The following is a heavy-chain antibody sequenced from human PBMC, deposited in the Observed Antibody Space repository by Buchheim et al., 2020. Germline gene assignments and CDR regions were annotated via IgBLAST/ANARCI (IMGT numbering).Heavy chain of an antibody. Sequence: QLQLQESGPGLVKPSETLSLTCTVSGGSIRSSSNYWGWIRQPPGKGLEWIGRIYYRGSTYYNPSLKSRVTIPVDTPKNQLPLKLSSVTAADTAVFYCARQTLERDGCNSYYFDYWGQGTL. CDR3: ARQTLERDGCNSYYFDY. CDR2: IYYRGST. J-gene: IGHJ4*02. V-gene: IGHV4-39*01. D-gene: IGHD5-24*01. CDR1: GGSIRSSSNY.